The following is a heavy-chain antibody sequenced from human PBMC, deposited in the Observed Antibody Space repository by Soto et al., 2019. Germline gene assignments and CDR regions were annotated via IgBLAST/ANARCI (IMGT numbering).Heavy chain of an antibody. CDR1: GGSISSGCYY. CDR3: ARDCGGDCNNGMDV. CDR2: IYYSGST. V-gene: IGHV4-31*03. J-gene: IGHJ6*04. D-gene: IGHD2-21*02. Sequence: PSETLSLTCTVSGGSISSGCYYWSWIRQHPAKGLEWIGYIYYSGSTYYNPSLKSRVTISVDTSKNQFSLKLSSVTAADTDVYYCARDCGGDCNNGMDVWGKGSTVTVS.